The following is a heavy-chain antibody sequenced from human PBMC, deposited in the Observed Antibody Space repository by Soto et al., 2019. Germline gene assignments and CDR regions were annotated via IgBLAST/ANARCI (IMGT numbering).Heavy chain of an antibody. CDR3: AREVRGYEGVIDY. V-gene: IGHV1-69*06. CDR2: IIPSFATG. D-gene: IGHD5-12*01. Sequence: SVKVSCKASGGTFGNSAISWVRQAPGQGLEWMGGIIPSFATGNSAPEFQGRLTITADKSTTTAYMELSSLRSEDTAVYYCAREVRGYEGVIDYWGQGTLVTVSS. J-gene: IGHJ4*02. CDR1: GGTFGNSA.